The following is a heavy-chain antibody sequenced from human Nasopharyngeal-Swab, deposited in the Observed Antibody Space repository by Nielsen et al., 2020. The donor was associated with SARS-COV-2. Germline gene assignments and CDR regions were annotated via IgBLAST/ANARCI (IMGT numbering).Heavy chain of an antibody. CDR2: IYTSGST. V-gene: IGHV4-61*02. J-gene: IGHJ6*02. CDR3: ARGRVVPAASRYGMDV. Sequence: TLSLTCTVSGGSISSGSYYWSWIRQPAGKGLEWIGRIYTSGSTNYNPSLKSRVTISVDTSKNQFSLKLSSVTAADTAVYYCARGRVVPAASRYGMDVWGQGTTVTVSS. D-gene: IGHD2-2*01. CDR1: GGSISSGSYY.